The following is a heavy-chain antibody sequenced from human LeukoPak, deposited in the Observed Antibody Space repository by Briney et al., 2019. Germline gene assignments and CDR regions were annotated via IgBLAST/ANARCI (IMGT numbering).Heavy chain of an antibody. Sequence: LRLSCAASEFTFSDYYMSWIRQPPGKGLEWIGEINHSGSTNYNPSLKSRVTISVDTSKNQFSLKLSSVTAADTAVYYCAREGGYCSGGSCYLGAFDIWGQGTMVTVSS. CDR1: EFTFSDYY. D-gene: IGHD2-15*01. V-gene: IGHV4-34*01. CDR3: AREGGYCSGGSCYLGAFDI. J-gene: IGHJ3*02. CDR2: INHSGST.